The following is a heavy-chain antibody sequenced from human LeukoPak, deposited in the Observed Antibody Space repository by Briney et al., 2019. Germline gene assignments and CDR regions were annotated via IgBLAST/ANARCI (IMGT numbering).Heavy chain of an antibody. Sequence: SVKVSCKTSGGTFNNSAISWVRQAPGQGLEWLGGIMPLFGTAGYAQKFQGRVTITKDESTRTIYLELTSLTSDDTAVYYCARDVHGDYGSGWFDPWGQGTLVSVSS. J-gene: IGHJ5*02. V-gene: IGHV1-69*05. D-gene: IGHD4-17*01. CDR3: ARDVHGDYGSGWFDP. CDR2: IMPLFGTA. CDR1: GGTFNNSA.